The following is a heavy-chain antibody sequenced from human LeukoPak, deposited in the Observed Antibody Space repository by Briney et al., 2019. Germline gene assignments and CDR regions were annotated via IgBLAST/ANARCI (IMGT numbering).Heavy chain of an antibody. Sequence: PSETLSLTCTVSGGSISSYYWSWIRQPAGKGLEWIGLIYTSGSTNYNPSLMSRVTMSVDTSKNQFSLKLSSVTAADTAVYYCARDTNGSGSYPLFYWYFDLWGRGTLVTVSS. CDR3: ARDTNGSGSYPLFYWYFDL. D-gene: IGHD3-10*01. V-gene: IGHV4-4*07. CDR2: IYTSGST. CDR1: GGSISSYY. J-gene: IGHJ2*01.